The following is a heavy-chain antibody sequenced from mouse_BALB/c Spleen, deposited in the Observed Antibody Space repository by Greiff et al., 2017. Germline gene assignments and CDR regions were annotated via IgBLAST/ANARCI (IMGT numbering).Heavy chain of an antibody. CDR3: ARRDGSSRPAWFAY. V-gene: IGHV5-9-3*01. CDR2: ISSGGSYT. J-gene: IGHJ3*01. Sequence: EVQGVESGGGLVKPGGSLKLSCAASGFTFSSYAMSWVRQTPEKRLEWVATISSGGSYTYYPDSVKGRFTISRDNAKNTLYLQMSSLRSEDTAMYYCARRDGSSRPAWFAYWGQGTLVTVSA. CDR1: GFTFSSYA. D-gene: IGHD1-1*01.